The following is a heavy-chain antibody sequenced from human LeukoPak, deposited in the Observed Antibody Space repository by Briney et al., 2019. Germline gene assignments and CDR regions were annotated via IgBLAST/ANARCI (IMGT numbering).Heavy chain of an antibody. CDR2: IIPIFGTA. V-gene: IGHV1-69*13. D-gene: IGHD2-2*02. J-gene: IGHJ5*02. Sequence: SVKVSCKASGGTFSSYAISWVRQAPGQGLEWMGGIIPIFGTANYAQKFQGRVTITADESTSIAYMELSSLRSEDTALYYCARDLVKGFVPPYTKNWFDPWGQGTLVTVS. CDR3: ARDLVKGFVPPYTKNWFDP. CDR1: GGTFSSYA.